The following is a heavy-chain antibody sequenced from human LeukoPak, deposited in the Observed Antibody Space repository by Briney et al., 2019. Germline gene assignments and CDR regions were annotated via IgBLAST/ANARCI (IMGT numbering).Heavy chain of an antibody. CDR3: AKDLDITMVSYFDY. D-gene: IGHD3-10*01. CDR1: GFTFSSYA. CDR2: ISGSGGST. Sequence: GGSLRLSCAASGFTFSSYAMSWVRQAPGKGLEWVSAISGSGGSTYYADSVKGRFTISRDNSKNTLYLQMDSLRAEDTAVYYCAKDLDITMVSYFDYWGQGTLVTVSS. V-gene: IGHV3-23*01. J-gene: IGHJ4*02.